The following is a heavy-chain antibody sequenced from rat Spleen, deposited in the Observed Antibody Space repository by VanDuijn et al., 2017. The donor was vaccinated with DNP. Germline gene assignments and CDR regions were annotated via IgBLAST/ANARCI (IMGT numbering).Heavy chain of an antibody. J-gene: IGHJ2*01. CDR1: GFTFTNYD. CDR2: ISTSGGST. D-gene: IGHD3-7*01. Sequence: EVQLVESGGGLVQPGRSLKLSCAASGFTFTNYDMAWVRQAPKKGLEWVATISTSGGSTYYRDSVKGRFTVSRDNAKSTLYLQMDSLRSEDTATYYCTTLRDYWGQGVMVTVSS. CDR3: TTLRDY. V-gene: IGHV5-27*01.